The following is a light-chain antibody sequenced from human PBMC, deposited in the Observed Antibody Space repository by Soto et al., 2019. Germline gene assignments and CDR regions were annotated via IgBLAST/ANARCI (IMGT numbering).Light chain of an antibody. CDR3: SSYAGGNNWV. J-gene: IGLJ3*02. Sequence: QSVLTQPPSASGSPGQSLTISCTGTSSDVGAHNYVSWYQQNPGKAPKLMLYDVNKRPSGVPDRFSGSKSGNTASLTVSGLQAEDEADYYCSSYAGGNNWVFGGGTKVTVL. V-gene: IGLV2-8*01. CDR2: DVN. CDR1: SSDVGAHNY.